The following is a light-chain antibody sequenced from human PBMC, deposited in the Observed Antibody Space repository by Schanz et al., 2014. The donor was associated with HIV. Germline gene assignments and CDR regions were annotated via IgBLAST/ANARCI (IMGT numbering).Light chain of an antibody. J-gene: IGLJ3*02. V-gene: IGLV1-44*01. CDR2: SSD. CDR3: SSYAGTNNLWV. Sequence: QSVLTQTPSESGTLGQRVTISCSGGDSNIGSNTVNWFRQFPGTAPQLLIHSSDQRPSGVPDRFSGSKSGNTASLTVSGLQAEDEADYYCSSYAGTNNLWVFGGGTKLTVL. CDR1: DSNIGSNT.